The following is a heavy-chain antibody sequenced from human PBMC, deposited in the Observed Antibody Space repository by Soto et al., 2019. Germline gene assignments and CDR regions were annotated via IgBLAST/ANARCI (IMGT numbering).Heavy chain of an antibody. J-gene: IGHJ4*02. CDR1: GGSIYRSGYY. CDR3: GKVLVGATGHTDSDS. CDR2: IDYDGVT. D-gene: IGHD2-15*01. Sequence: SETLSLTCTVFGGSIYRSGYYWGWIRQPPGRGLEWIGNIDYDGVTYSNPSLKSRVTISRDTPKNQFSLKLTSVTAADTALYYCGKVLVGATGHTDSDSWGPGTLVTVSS. V-gene: IGHV4-39*01.